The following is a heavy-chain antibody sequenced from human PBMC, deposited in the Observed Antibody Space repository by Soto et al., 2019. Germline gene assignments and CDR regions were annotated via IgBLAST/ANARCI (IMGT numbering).Heavy chain of an antibody. CDR1: GFTFSSYS. Sequence: PGGSQRLSCAASGFTFSSYSMNWVRQAPGKGLEWVSSISSSSSYIYYADSVKGRFTISRDNAKNSLYLQMNSLRAEDTAVYYCASWVLTYYYDSSGYLNDYWGQGTLVTVSS. CDR3: ASWVLTYYYDSSGYLNDY. V-gene: IGHV3-21*01. D-gene: IGHD3-22*01. J-gene: IGHJ4*02. CDR2: ISSSSSYI.